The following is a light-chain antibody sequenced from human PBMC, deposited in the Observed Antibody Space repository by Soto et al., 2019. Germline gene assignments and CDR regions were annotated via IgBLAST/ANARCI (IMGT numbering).Light chain of an antibody. J-gene: IGKJ1*01. Sequence: ILLAQSSSSLSASFAARVTISGGASQSICRYLDWYQQTPGRAPKLLIYAASSLHSGVPSRFSGTGSGTEFTLTISSLQPDDFATYYCQQYSKYPKTFGQGTKVDIK. V-gene: IGKV1-39*01. CDR2: AAS. CDR3: QQYSKYPKT. CDR1: QSICRY.